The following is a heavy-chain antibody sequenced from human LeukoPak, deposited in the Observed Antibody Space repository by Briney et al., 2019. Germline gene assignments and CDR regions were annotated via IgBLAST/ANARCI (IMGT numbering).Heavy chain of an antibody. CDR2: IYYSGST. D-gene: IGHD7-27*01. CDR3: ARHFAELGIGGIPDY. Sequence: SETLSLTCTVSGGSISSSSYYWGWIRQPPGKGLEWIGSIYYSGSTYYNPSLKSRVTISVDTSKNQFSLKLSSVTAADTAVYYCARHFAELGIGGIPDYWGQGTLVTVSS. CDR1: GGSISSSSYY. J-gene: IGHJ4*02. V-gene: IGHV4-39*01.